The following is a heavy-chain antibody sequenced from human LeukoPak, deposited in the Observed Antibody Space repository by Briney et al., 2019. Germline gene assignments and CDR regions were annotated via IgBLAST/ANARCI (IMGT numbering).Heavy chain of an antibody. V-gene: IGHV1-46*01. CDR1: GSTFTSYY. CDR2: MNPSGGST. Sequence: ASVKVSCKASGSTFTSYYIHWVRQAPGQGLEWMAIMNPSGGSTSSAQKFQGRVTMTRDTSTSTVYMELSGLRSEDTAVYYCARAGVITAADCWGQGTLVTVSS. J-gene: IGHJ4*02. D-gene: IGHD2/OR15-2a*01. CDR3: ARAGVITAADC.